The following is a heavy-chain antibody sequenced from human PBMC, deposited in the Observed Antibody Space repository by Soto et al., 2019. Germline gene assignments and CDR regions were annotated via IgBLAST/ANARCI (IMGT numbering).Heavy chain of an antibody. Sequence: QVQLVESGGGVVQPGRSLRLSCAASGFTFSSYAMHWVRQAPGKGLEWVAVISYDGSNKYYADSVKGRFTISRDNSKNTLYAQVKAVRAGDRDVYYCARGFWDMLRGVKGAFDIWGQGTTVTVSS. J-gene: IGHJ3*02. V-gene: IGHV3-30*14. D-gene: IGHD3-10*01. CDR2: ISYDGSNK. CDR3: ARGFWDMLRGVKGAFDI. CDR1: GFTFSSYA.